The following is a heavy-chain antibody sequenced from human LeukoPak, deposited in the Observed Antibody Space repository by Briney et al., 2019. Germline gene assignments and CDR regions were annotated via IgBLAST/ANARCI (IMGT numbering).Heavy chain of an antibody. D-gene: IGHD6-13*01. Sequence: SETLSLTCAVYGGSFSGYYWSWLRQPPGKGLEWIGEINHSGSTNYNPSLKSRVTISVDTSKNQFSLKLSSVTAADTAVYYCARGRSSSWSLYYYYGMDVWGQGTTVTVSS. CDR3: ARGRSSSWSLYYYYGMDV. CDR1: GGSFSGYY. V-gene: IGHV4-34*01. CDR2: INHSGST. J-gene: IGHJ6*02.